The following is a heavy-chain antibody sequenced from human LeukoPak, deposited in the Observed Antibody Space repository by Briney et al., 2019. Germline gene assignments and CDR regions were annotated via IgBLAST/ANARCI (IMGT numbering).Heavy chain of an antibody. CDR3: ARGITEGVDY. CDR1: GGTLSSYP. CDR2: MSTDSDDT. V-gene: IGHV1-8*01. J-gene: IGHJ4*01. Sequence: ASVKVSCKASGGTLSSYPICWVRQAPGQGLEWLGWMSTDSDDTDYAQKFQGRVTMTRDTSINTAYMELNNLRSEDTAVYYCARGITEGVDYWGQGTLVTVFS. D-gene: IGHD1-14*01.